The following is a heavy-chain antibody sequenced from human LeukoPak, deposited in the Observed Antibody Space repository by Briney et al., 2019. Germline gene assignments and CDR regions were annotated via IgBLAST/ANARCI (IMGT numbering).Heavy chain of an antibody. Sequence: SQTLSLTCTVSGGSISSGSYYWSWIRQPAGKGLEWIGRIYTRGSTNYNPSLKSRVTISVGTSKNQFSLKLSSVTAVDTAVYYCARDDAKWELLDYWGQGTLVTVSS. CDR2: IYTRGST. V-gene: IGHV4-61*02. CDR1: GGSISSGSYY. J-gene: IGHJ4*02. D-gene: IGHD1-26*01. CDR3: ARDDAKWELLDY.